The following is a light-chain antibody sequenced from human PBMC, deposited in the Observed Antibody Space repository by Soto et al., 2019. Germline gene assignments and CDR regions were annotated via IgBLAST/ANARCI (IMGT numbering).Light chain of an antibody. CDR1: SSNIGSGT. Sequence: QSVLTQPPSVSGTPGQRVTISCSGSSSNIGSGTVNWYQQLPGTAPKLLIYNNNQWPSGVPDRFSGSKSGTSGSLAISGLQSEDEADYYCASWDDSLNGLYVFGTGTKLTV. J-gene: IGLJ1*01. V-gene: IGLV1-44*01. CDR2: NNN. CDR3: ASWDDSLNGLYV.